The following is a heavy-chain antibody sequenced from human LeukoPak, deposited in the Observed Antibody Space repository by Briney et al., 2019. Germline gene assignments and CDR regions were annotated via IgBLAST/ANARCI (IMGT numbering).Heavy chain of an antibody. CDR1: GGSFSGYY. Sequence: SETLSLTCAVYGGSFSGYYWSWIRQPPGKGLEWIGYIYHSGSTYYNPSLKSRVTISVDRSKNQFSLKLSSVTAADTAVYYCANINSSGYYFDYWGQGTLVTVSS. D-gene: IGHD3-22*01. CDR2: IYHSGST. CDR3: ANINSSGYYFDY. V-gene: IGHV4-34*01. J-gene: IGHJ4*02.